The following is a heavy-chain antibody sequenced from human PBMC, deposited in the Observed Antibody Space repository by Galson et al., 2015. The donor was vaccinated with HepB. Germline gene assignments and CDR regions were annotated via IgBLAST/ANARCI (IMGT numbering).Heavy chain of an antibody. CDR2: FDPEDGET. V-gene: IGHV1-24*01. J-gene: IGHJ4*02. CDR3: ATGRNYVWGSYRYGWRRHDDY. D-gene: IGHD3-16*02. Sequence: SVKVSCKVSGYTLTELSMHWVRQAPGKGLEWMGGFDPEDGETIYAQKFQGRVTMTEDTSTDTAYMELSSLRSEDTAVYYCATGRNYVWGSYRYGWRRHDDYWGQGTLVTVSS. CDR1: GYTLTELS.